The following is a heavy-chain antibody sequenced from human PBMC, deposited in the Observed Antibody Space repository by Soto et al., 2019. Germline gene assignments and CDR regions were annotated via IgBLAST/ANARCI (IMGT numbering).Heavy chain of an antibody. CDR2: IYYSGST. CDR3: ARLYYYDSSGTPPLYYFDY. CDR1: GGSISSSSYY. J-gene: IGHJ4*02. Sequence: SETLSLTCTVSGGSISSSSYYWGWIRQPPGKGLEWIGSIYYSGSTYYNPSLKSRVTISVDTSKNQFSLKLSSVAAADTAVYYCARLYYYDSSGTPPLYYFDYWGQGTLVTVS. V-gene: IGHV4-39*01. D-gene: IGHD3-22*01.